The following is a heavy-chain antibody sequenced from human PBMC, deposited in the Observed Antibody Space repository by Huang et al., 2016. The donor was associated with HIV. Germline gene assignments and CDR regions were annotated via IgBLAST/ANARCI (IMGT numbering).Heavy chain of an antibody. J-gene: IGHJ5*02. Sequence: QVQLVESGGGLVQPGRSLRLSCAASGFTFTNFAIHWVRQAPGKGLEWVAFRAYDGRNKFCADAGEGRFTISRDNSKSTLYLLMNSLRVDDTALYYCARSAVPGDGDWFDPWGQGTLVTVSS. V-gene: IGHV3-30*04. CDR3: ARSAVPGDGDWFDP. D-gene: IGHD6-19*01. CDR1: GFTFTNFA. CDR2: RAYDGRNK.